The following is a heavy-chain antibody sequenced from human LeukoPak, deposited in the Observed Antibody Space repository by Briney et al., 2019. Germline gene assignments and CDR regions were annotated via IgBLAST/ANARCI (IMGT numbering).Heavy chain of an antibody. CDR3: VRGGGTFDN. Sequence: GGSLRLSCAASGFTFSSYAMSWVRQAPGKGLEWVSAISGSGGSTYYADSVKGRFTISRDNSKNSLYLQMNSLRAEDTAVYFCVRGGGTFDNWGQGTLVTVSS. J-gene: IGHJ4*02. V-gene: IGHV3-23*01. D-gene: IGHD1-1*01. CDR1: GFTFSSYA. CDR2: ISGSGGST.